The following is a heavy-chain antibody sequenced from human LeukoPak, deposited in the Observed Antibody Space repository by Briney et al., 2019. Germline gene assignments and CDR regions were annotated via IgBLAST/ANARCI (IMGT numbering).Heavy chain of an antibody. J-gene: IGHJ4*02. Sequence: PGGSLRLSCAASGFTFSDYYMSWIRQAPGKGLEWVSYISSSGSTIYYADSVKGRFTISRDNAKNSLYLQMNSLRAEDTALYYCARDRRRTIWFDYWGQGTLVTVSS. CDR2: ISSSGSTI. V-gene: IGHV3-11*04. CDR1: GFTFSDYY. CDR3: ARDRRRTIWFDY. D-gene: IGHD4/OR15-4a*01.